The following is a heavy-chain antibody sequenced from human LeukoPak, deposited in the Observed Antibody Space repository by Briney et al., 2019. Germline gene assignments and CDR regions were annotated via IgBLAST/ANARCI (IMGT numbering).Heavy chain of an antibody. CDR3: ARVDCSGGSCSTWFDY. CDR1: GGSFSGYY. Sequence: PSETLSLTCAVYGGSFSGYYWSWIRQHPGKGLEWIGYIYYSGSTYYNPSLKSRVTISVDTSKNQFSLKLSSVTAADTAVYYCARVDCSGGSCSTWFDYWGQGTLVTVSS. J-gene: IGHJ4*02. V-gene: IGHV4-31*11. D-gene: IGHD2-15*01. CDR2: IYYSGST.